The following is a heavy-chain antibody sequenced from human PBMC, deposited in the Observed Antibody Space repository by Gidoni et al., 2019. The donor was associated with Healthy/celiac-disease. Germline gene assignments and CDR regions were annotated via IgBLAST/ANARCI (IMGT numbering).Heavy chain of an antibody. CDR1: GFTFSSYA. J-gene: IGHJ4*02. CDR3: AKGTYSGSYYYYFDY. V-gene: IGHV3-23*04. D-gene: IGHD1-26*01. CDR2: ISGSCWST. Sequence: EVQLVESGGGLVQPGGSLRLSCAASGFTFSSYAMRWVPQAPGKGLEGVSAISGSCWSTYYADSGKGRFTISRDNSKKTLYLQMNSLRAEDTAVYYCAKGTYSGSYYYYFDYWGQGTLVTVSS.